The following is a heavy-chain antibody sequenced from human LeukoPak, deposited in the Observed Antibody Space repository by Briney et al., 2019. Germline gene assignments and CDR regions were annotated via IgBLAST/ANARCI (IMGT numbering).Heavy chain of an antibody. V-gene: IGHV1-2*06. CDR2: INPNSGGT. D-gene: IGHD1-26*01. CDR1: GYTFTGYY. CDR3: ARDRKSGSYFDY. Sequence: ASVKVSCKASGYTFTGYYMHWVRQAPGQGLEWMGRINPNSGGTNYAQKFQGRVTMTRDTSTSTAYMELSRLRSDDMAVYYCARDRKSGSYFDYWGQGTLVTVSS. J-gene: IGHJ4*02.